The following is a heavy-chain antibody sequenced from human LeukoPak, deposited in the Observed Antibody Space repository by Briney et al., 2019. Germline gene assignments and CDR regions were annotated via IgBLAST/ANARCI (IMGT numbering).Heavy chain of an antibody. Sequence: ASVKVSCKASGFTFTSFGFSWVRQPPGQGLEWMGWISAYNGNTNYAQSLQGRVTMTTDAPTSTVYMELRSLRSDDTAVYYCGRWRESSNWPPGYLQHWGQGTLVIVSS. CDR3: GRWRESSNWPPGYLQH. D-gene: IGHD4-11*01. CDR2: ISAYNGNT. V-gene: IGHV1-18*01. J-gene: IGHJ1*01. CDR1: GFTFTSFG.